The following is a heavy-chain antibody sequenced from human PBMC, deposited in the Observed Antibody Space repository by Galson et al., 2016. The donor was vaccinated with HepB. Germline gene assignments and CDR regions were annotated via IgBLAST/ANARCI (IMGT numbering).Heavy chain of an antibody. V-gene: IGHV1-3*01. CDR3: AAPDYYDSSGYDAFDV. CDR2: INAGNGT. Sequence: SVKVSCKASGHTFTTCAMHWVRQAPGQSLEWMGWINAGNGTKYAQKFQGRLTITRDTSATTTYMELSTLTSEDTAVYYCAAPDYYDSSGYDAFDVWGQGTRVTVSS. J-gene: IGHJ3*01. D-gene: IGHD3-22*01. CDR1: GHTFTTCA.